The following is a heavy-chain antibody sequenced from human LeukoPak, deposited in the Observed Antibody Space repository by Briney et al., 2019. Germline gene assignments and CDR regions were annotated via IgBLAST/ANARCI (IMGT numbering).Heavy chain of an antibody. CDR1: GYTLTELS. J-gene: IGHJ6*02. CDR3: ATTLLRNYGMDV. CDR2: FDPEDGET. Sequence: ASVKVSCKVSGYTLTELSMHWVRQAPGKGLEWMGGFDPEDGETIYAQKFQGKVTVTEDTSTDTAYMELSSLRSEDTAVYYCATTLLRNYGMDVWGQGTTVTVSS. V-gene: IGHV1-24*01.